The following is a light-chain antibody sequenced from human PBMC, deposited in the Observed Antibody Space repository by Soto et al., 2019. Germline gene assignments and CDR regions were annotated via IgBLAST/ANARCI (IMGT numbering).Light chain of an antibody. CDR2: GAS. Sequence: EIVMTQSPATLSVSPGERANLSCTAVQSVSRNLAWYQQKPSQAPRLLLYGASTRATGIPARFSGSGSGTEFTLTISSLQSEDFAAYYCQQYNNWPPITFGQGTRLEIK. J-gene: IGKJ5*01. CDR1: QSVSRN. CDR3: QQYNNWPPIT. V-gene: IGKV3-15*01.